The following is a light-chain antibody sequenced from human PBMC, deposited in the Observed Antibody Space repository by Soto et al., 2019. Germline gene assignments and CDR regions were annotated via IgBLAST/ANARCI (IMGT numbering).Light chain of an antibody. CDR2: GAS. CDR3: QQYNNWPRT. CDR1: QSVSSN. Sequence: EIVMTQSPATLSVSPGERATLSCRASQSVSSNLAWYRQKPGQAPRLLIYGASTRATGIPARFSGSGSGTDFTLTISSLQSEDFAVYYCQQYNNWPRTFGQGTKADIK. J-gene: IGKJ1*01. V-gene: IGKV3-15*01.